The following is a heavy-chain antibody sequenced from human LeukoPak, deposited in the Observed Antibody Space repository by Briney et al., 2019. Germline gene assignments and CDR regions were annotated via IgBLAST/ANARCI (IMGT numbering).Heavy chain of an antibody. CDR2: INPNSGGT. CDR1: GYTFPDYY. V-gene: IGHV1-2*02. J-gene: IGHJ5*02. Sequence: ASVKVSCKSSGYTFPDYYMHWVRQAPGQGLEWMGWINPNSGGTNYAQKFQGRVTMTRDTSISTAYMELSRLRSDDTAVYYCARDALRNRHWGAWFDPWGQGTLVTVSS. D-gene: IGHD5/OR15-5a*01. CDR3: ARDALRNRHWGAWFDP.